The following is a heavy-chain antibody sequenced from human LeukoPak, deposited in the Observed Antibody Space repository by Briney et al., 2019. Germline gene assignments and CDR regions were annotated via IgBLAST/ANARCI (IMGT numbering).Heavy chain of an antibody. Sequence: PGGSLRLSCAASGFTFSTYWMTWVCQAPGKGLEWVANIKQDGSEKYYVDSVKGRFTISRDNANNFLYLQMNSLRAEDTAVYYCATETNGRHYDYWGQGTLLTVSS. CDR2: IKQDGSEK. J-gene: IGHJ4*02. CDR3: ATETNGRHYDY. CDR1: GFTFSTYW. D-gene: IGHD1-14*01. V-gene: IGHV3-7*01.